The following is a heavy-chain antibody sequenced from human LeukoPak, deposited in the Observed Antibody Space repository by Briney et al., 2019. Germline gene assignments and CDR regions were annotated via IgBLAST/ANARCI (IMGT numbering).Heavy chain of an antibody. CDR3: AKEFVATVTIESPTGFYYYYGMDV. J-gene: IGHJ6*04. CDR2: ISYDGSNK. Sequence: PGGSLRLSCAASGFTFSSYGMHWVRQAPGKGLEWVAVISYDGSNKYYADSVKGRFTVSRDNSKNTLYLQMNSLRAEDTAVYYCAKEFVATVTIESPTGFYYYYGMDVWGKGTTVTVSS. D-gene: IGHD4-17*01. CDR1: GFTFSSYG. V-gene: IGHV3-30*18.